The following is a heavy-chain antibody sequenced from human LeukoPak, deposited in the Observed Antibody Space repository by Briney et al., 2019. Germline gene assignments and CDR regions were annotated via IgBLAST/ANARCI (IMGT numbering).Heavy chain of an antibody. Sequence: GGSLRLSCAASGFTFSSYSINWVRQAPGKGLEWVSSIDSSSSYIYYADSVEGRFTISRDNAKNSLFLQMNILRVEDTAVYYCARPGITGTMGYGAFDIWGQGTRVTVSS. V-gene: IGHV3-21*01. J-gene: IGHJ3*02. D-gene: IGHD1-7*01. CDR2: IDSSSSYI. CDR1: GFTFSSYS. CDR3: ARPGITGTMGYGAFDI.